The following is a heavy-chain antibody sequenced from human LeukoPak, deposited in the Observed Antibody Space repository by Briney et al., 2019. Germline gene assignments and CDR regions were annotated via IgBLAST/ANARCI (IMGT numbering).Heavy chain of an antibody. J-gene: IGHJ4*02. CDR3: AIYASSWQYFDY. V-gene: IGHV4-59*01. CDR1: DGSISSYY. D-gene: IGHD6-13*01. CDR2: IYYSGST. Sequence: PSETLSLTCTVSDGSISSYYWSWIRQPPGKGLEWIGHIYYSGSTNYNPSLKSRVTISVDTSKNQFSLKLSSMTAADTAVYYCAIYASSWQYFDYWGQGTLVTVSS.